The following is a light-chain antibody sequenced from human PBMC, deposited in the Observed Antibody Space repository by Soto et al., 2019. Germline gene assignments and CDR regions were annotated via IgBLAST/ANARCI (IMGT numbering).Light chain of an antibody. CDR3: QQYGSSPPGLT. CDR1: QSVSSSY. Sequence: EIVLTQSPGTLSLSPGERATLSCRASQSVSSSYFAWYQQKPGQAPRLLIYGASSRATGIPDRFSGSGSGTDFTLTISRLEPEDFAVYYCQQYGSSPPGLTFGGGTKVDIK. J-gene: IGKJ4*01. V-gene: IGKV3-20*01. CDR2: GAS.